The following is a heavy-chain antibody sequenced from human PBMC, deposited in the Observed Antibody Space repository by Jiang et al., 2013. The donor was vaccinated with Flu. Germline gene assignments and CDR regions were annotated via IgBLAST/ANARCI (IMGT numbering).Heavy chain of an antibody. CDR1: GYSFSGYY. CDR3: ARDGLTKNVFDI. V-gene: IGHV1-2*02. Sequence: GAEVKKPGASVKVSCTASGYSFSGYYIHWLRQAPGQGLEWMGWIEPNMGGTRSAQRFQGRVTMTRDTSTTTANMELSSLTSDDTAVYYCARDGLTKNVFDIWGQGTLVTVSA. CDR2: IEPNMGGT. J-gene: IGHJ3*02. D-gene: IGHD3/OR15-3a*01.